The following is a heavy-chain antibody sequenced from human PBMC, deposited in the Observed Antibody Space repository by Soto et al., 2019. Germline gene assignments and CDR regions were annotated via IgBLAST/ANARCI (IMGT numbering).Heavy chain of an antibody. D-gene: IGHD6-19*01. CDR1: GDSVSSNTAP. V-gene: IGHV6-1*01. J-gene: IGHJ4*02. CDR3: ARGVAGSGFDL. CDR2: TYYRSNWRH. Sequence: SQTLSLTCAISGDSVSSNTAPWNVIRSSPSRGLEWLGRTYYRSNWRHDYAVSVKSRITVNPDTSKNHFSLQLNSVTPDDTAVYYCARGVAGSGFDLWGQGTLVTVYS.